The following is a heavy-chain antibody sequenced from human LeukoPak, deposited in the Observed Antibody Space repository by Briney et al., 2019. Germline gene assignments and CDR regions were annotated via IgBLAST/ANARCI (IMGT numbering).Heavy chain of an antibody. J-gene: IGHJ4*02. V-gene: IGHV3-23*01. Sequence: GGSLRLSCAASGLTFSSYAMSWVRQAPGKGLAWVSGISGSGGSTFYADSVKGRFAISRDNSKNTLYLQMNSLRAEDTALYYCGEGGGEVFDYWGQGALVTVSS. CDR3: GEGGGEVFDY. D-gene: IGHD3-16*01. CDR2: ISGSGGST. CDR1: GLTFSSYA.